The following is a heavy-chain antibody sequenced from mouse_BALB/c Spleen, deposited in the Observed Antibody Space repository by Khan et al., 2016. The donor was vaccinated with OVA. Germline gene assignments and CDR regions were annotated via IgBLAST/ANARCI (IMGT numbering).Heavy chain of an antibody. Sequence: EVELVESGGGLVKPGGSLKLSCAASGFTFSSYAVSWVRQTPEKRLEWVATITSDGAYTYYPDSVKGRFTISRDNAMNTLYLQMSSLRSEDTARYYCARHSFGPFAYWGQGTLVTVAA. CDR1: GFTFSSYA. CDR2: ITSDGAYT. CDR3: ARHSFGPFAY. D-gene: IGHD1-1*01. V-gene: IGHV5-9-3*01. J-gene: IGHJ3*01.